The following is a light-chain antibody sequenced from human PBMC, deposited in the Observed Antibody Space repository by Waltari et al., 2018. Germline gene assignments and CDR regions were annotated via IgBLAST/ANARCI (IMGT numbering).Light chain of an antibody. V-gene: IGKV1-39*01. CDR2: AAS. CDR3: QQSHSAPLA. J-gene: IGKJ4*01. CDR1: RAITYE. Sequence: DIQMTQSPSSVSASVGDRVTITGRASRAITYEVNWYQQRPGLAPKLLIYAASTLQGGVPTRFSGSGSGTDFTLTISSLQIEDFATYYCQQSHSAPLAFGGGTRLEI.